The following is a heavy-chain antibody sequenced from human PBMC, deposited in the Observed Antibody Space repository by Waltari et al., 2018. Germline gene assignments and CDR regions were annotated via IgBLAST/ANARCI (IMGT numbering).Heavy chain of an antibody. CDR2: INPGDSDT. CDR1: GYRFSTYW. D-gene: IGHD6-19*01. Sequence: EVQLVQSGAEVKKPGESLKISCKGSGYRFSTYWIGWVRQMPGRGLEWMGIINPGDSDTRYSPSFRGQVTISVDKSIATAYLQWTSLQASDTATYYCARRESSGGPYAFDMWGQGTRVAVSS. CDR3: ARRESSGGPYAFDM. J-gene: IGHJ3*02. V-gene: IGHV5-51*01.